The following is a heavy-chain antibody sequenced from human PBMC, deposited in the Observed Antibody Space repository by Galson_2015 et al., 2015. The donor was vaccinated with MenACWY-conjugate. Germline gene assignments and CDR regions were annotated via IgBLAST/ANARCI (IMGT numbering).Heavy chain of an antibody. V-gene: IGHV3-21*01. J-gene: IGHJ3*02. D-gene: IGHD2-21*01. Sequence: SLRLSCAASGFTFSSFSMNWVRQAPGTGLEWVSSISPSSNYTFYADSVKGRFTISRDNAENSLYLQMNSLRVEDTAIYYCVRDCCGDCSTPSSLHAFDIWGQGTMVTVSS. CDR2: ISPSSNYT. CDR3: VRDCCGDCSTPSSLHAFDI. CDR1: GFTFSSFS.